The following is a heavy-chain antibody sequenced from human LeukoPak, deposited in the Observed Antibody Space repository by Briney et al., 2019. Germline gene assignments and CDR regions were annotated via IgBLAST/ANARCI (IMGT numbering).Heavy chain of an antibody. D-gene: IGHD1-26*01. V-gene: IGHV3-21*01. J-gene: IGHJ4*02. CDR2: ISGSSSYI. CDR3: ARERSIGSLDY. CDR1: GFTFSNYN. Sequence: PGGSLRLSCAASGFTFSNYNMNWVRQAPGKGLEWVSSISGSSSYIYYADSVKGRFTISRDNAKNSLYLQMNSLRAEDTAVYYCARERSIGSLDYWGQGTLVTVSS.